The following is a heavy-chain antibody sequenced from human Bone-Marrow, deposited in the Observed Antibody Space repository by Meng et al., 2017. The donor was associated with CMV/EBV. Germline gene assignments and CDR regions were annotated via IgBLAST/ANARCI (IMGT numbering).Heavy chain of an antibody. CDR2: ISAYNGNT. D-gene: IGHD6-19*01. CDR1: GYTFTGYY. J-gene: IGHJ4*02. CDR3: AKDRGIAVAGTGDY. Sequence: ASVKVSCKASGYTFTGYYIHWVRQAPGQGLEWMGWISAYNGNTNYAQKLQGRVTMTTDTSTSTAYMELRSLRSDDTAVYYCAKDRGIAVAGTGDYWGQGTLVTVSS. V-gene: IGHV1-18*04.